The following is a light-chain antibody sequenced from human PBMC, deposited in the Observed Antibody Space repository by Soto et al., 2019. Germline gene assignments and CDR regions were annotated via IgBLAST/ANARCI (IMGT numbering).Light chain of an antibody. CDR1: STDIGSHYL. J-gene: IGLJ1*01. Sequence: QSALTQPASVSGSPGQSITISCTGTSTDIGSHYLVSWYKYHPGTVPKLIIYEALKRPSGVSSRFSGSKSGNTASLTISGLQADDEADYYCSSYTSSSDFYVFGTGTKVTVL. CDR3: SSYTSSSDFYV. V-gene: IGLV2-14*02. CDR2: EAL.